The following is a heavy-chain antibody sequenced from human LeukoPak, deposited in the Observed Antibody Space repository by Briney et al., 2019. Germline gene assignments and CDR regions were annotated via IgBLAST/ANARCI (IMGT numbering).Heavy chain of an antibody. CDR1: GGTFSSYA. CDR2: IIPIFGTA. V-gene: IGHV1-69*01. CDR3: RVVDANYYYYGMDV. J-gene: IGHJ6*02. D-gene: IGHD3-22*01. Sequence: ASVKVSCKASGGTFSSYAIGWVRQAPGQGLEWMGGIIPIFGTANYAQKFQGRVTITADESTSTAYMELSSLRSEDTAVYYCRVVDANYYYYGMDVWGQGTTVTVSS.